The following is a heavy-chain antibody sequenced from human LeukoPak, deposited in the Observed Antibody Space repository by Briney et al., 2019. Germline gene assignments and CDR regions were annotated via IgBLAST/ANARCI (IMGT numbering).Heavy chain of an antibody. CDR1: GGTFSSYA. CDR2: IIPIFGTA. J-gene: IGHJ4*02. D-gene: IGHD2-15*01. CDR3: ASTDCSGGSCYSYYFDY. V-gene: IGHV1-69*06. Sequence: GASVKVSCKASGGTFSSYAISWVRQAPGQGLEWMGGIIPIFGTANYAQKFQGRVTITADKSTSTAYMELSSLRSEDTAVYYCASTDCSGGSCYSYYFDYWGQGTLVTVSS.